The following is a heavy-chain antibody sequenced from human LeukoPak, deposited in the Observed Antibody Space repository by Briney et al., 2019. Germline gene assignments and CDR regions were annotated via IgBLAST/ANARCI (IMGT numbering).Heavy chain of an antibody. D-gene: IGHD3-22*01. CDR1: GGTFSSYA. Sequence: SVKVSCKASGGTFSSYAISWVRKDPEKGLGGMGGSIPSFGKANYHQKCQGRATFPTDEPPSTAYMDLSGSGPEDTDAYHSARVGIDYYDSSGYGVVPWGPGTLVTVSS. V-gene: IGHV1-69*05. J-gene: IGHJ5*02. CDR2: SIPSFGKA. CDR3: ARVGIDYYDSSGYGVVP.